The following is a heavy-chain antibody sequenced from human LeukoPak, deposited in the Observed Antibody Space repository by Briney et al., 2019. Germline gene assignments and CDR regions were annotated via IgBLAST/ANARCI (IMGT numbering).Heavy chain of an antibody. CDR1: GYTFTSYG. D-gene: IGHD4-17*01. J-gene: IGHJ6*03. V-gene: IGHV1-18*01. Sequence: ASVKVSCKASGYTFTSYGISWVRQAPGQGLEWMGWISAYNGNTNYAQKLQGRVTMTTDTSTSTAYMELRSLRSDDTAVYYCARNLDYGDYLYYYYYYMDVWGKGTTVTVSS. CDR2: ISAYNGNT. CDR3: ARNLDYGDYLYYYYYYMDV.